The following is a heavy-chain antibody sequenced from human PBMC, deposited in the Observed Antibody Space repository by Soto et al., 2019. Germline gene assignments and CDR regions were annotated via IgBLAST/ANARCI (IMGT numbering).Heavy chain of an antibody. D-gene: IGHD6-13*01. J-gene: IGHJ4*02. CDR3: ARTDSSSLDY. V-gene: IGHV4-34*01. Sequence: QVQLQQWGAGLLKPSETLSLTCAVYGGSFSGYYWSWIRQPPGKGLEWIGEINHSGSTNYNPSLKSRVTISVDTSKNQFSLKLSSVTAADTAVYYCARTDSSSLDYWGQGTLVTVSS. CDR2: INHSGST. CDR1: GGSFSGYY.